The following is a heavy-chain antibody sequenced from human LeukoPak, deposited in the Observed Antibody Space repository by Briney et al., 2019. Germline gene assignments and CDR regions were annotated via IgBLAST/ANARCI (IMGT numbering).Heavy chain of an antibody. J-gene: IGHJ6*03. D-gene: IGHD3-10*01. V-gene: IGHV3-74*01. Sequence: GGSLRLSCAASGFTFSSYWMHWVRQAPGMGLVWVSRINTDGTTPTYADSVKGRFTISRDNAKSTLYLQMNSLRAEDTAVYYCARDLGYYYYYMDVWGRGTTVTVSS. CDR2: INTDGTTP. CDR1: GFTFSSYW. CDR3: ARDLGYYYYYMDV.